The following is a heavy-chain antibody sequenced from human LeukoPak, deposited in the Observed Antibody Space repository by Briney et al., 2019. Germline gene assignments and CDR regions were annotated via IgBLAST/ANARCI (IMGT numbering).Heavy chain of an antibody. CDR3: ARHEHAGGRQAAYLDY. Sequence: SETLSLTFTVSGGSISSISSYWGWIRQPPGKGLQWIGSIYYSGSTYYNPSLKSRVTISVDTSKNQFSLKLSSVTAADTAVYYCARHEHAGGRQAAYLDYWGEGTLVTVSS. D-gene: IGHD1/OR15-1a*01. CDR2: IYYSGST. J-gene: IGHJ4*02. CDR1: GGSISSISSY. V-gene: IGHV4-39*01.